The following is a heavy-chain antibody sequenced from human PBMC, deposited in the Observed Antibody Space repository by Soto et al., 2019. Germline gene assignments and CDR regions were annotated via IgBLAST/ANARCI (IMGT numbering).Heavy chain of an antibody. CDR3: ARCVCSGGSCRFDY. CDR2: IYYSGST. J-gene: IGHJ4*02. Sequence: QVQLQESGPGLVKPSETLSLTCTVSGASVSSGSYYWSWIRQPPGKGLEWIGYIYYSGSTKYNPSLESRVTISVDTSKNQCSLKLSSVTAADTAVYYCARCVCSGGSCRFDYWGQGTLVTVSS. V-gene: IGHV4-61*01. CDR1: GASVSSGSYY. D-gene: IGHD2-15*01.